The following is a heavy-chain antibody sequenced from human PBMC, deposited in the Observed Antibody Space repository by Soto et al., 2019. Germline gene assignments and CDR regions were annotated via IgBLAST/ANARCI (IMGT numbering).Heavy chain of an antibody. J-gene: IGHJ4*02. CDR1: GGSISSYY. CDR2: IYYSGTT. CDR3: ARHPGGGVINR. Sequence: ETLSLTCTVSGGSISSYYWTWIRQPPGKGLEWIGYIYYSGTTNYNPSLKSRVTISVDTSKNQFSLKLSSVTAADTAVYYCARHPGGGVINRWGPGTLVTVSS. V-gene: IGHV4-59*08. D-gene: IGHD3-16*02.